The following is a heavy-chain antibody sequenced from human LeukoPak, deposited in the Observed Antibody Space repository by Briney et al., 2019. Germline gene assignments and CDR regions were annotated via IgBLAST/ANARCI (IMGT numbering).Heavy chain of an antibody. CDR3: ARGNYYYDSSGYYRFDY. D-gene: IGHD3-22*01. V-gene: IGHV3-30*02. Sequence: GGSLRLSCAASGFTFSSYGMHWVRQAPGKGLEWVAFIRYDGSNKYYADSVKGRFTISRDNSKNTLYLQMNSLRAEDTAVYYCARGNYYYDSSGYYRFDYWGQGTLVTVSS. J-gene: IGHJ4*02. CDR1: GFTFSSYG. CDR2: IRYDGSNK.